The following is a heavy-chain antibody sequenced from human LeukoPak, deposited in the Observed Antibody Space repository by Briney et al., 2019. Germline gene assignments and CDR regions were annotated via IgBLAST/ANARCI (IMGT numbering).Heavy chain of an antibody. J-gene: IGHJ4*02. V-gene: IGHV4-59*08. CDR1: GGSINSYY. CDR2: ISYSGST. Sequence: PSETLSLTCTVSGGSINSYYWSWIQQPPGKGLEWIGYISYSGSTNYNPSLKSRVTISLDTSKNQFSLKLSSVTAADTAVYFCARPGEGYGEIAYWGQGTLVTVSS. CDR3: ARPGEGYGEIAY. D-gene: IGHD5-18*01.